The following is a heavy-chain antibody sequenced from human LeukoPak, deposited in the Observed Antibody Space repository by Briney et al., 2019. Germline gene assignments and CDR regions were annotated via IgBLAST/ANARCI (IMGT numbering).Heavy chain of an antibody. V-gene: IGHV4-34*01. J-gene: IGHJ6*03. D-gene: IGHD2-2*01. CDR1: GGSNSHYY. Sequence: SETLSLTCTVSGGSNSHYYWSWIRQPPGKGLEWIGEINHSGSTNYNPSLKSRVTISVDTSKNQFSLKLSSVTAADTAVYYCARGQPMDVWGKGTTVTVSS. CDR3: ARGQPMDV. CDR2: INHSGST.